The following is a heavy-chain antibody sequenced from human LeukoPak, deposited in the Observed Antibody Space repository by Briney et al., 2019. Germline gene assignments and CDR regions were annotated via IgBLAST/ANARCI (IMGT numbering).Heavy chain of an antibody. Sequence: PGGSLRLSCAASGFTFDDYGMTWVRQAPGKGLEWVAVISYDGSRKYYADSVKGRFTISRDNAKNTLYLQMDSLGADDTAIYYCARVGSTAEAGTPDYWGQGTLVTVSS. J-gene: IGHJ4*02. CDR2: ISYDGSRK. CDR3: ARVGSTAEAGTPDY. V-gene: IGHV3-30*03. D-gene: IGHD6-19*01. CDR1: GFTFDDYG.